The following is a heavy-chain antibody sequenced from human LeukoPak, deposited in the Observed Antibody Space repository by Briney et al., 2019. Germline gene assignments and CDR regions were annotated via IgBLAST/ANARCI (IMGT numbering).Heavy chain of an antibody. CDR2: ISAYNGNT. D-gene: IGHD3-22*01. V-gene: IGHV1-18*01. CDR1: GYTFTSYG. J-gene: IGHJ4*02. CDR3: ARAGSHYYDSSGYRY. Sequence: GASVKVSCKASGYTFTSYGISWVRQAPGQGLEWMGWISAYNGNTNYAQKLQGRVTMTTDTSTSTAYMELRSLRSDDTAVYYCARAGSHYYDSSGYRYWGQGTLVTVSS.